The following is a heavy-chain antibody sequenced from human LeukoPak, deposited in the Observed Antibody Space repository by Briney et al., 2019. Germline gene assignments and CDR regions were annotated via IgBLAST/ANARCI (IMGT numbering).Heavy chain of an antibody. CDR3: ARADYDFWSRYYHMDV. J-gene: IGHJ6*03. Sequence: PGGSLRLSCAASGFTFSSYSMNWVRQAPGKGLEWVSYISSSSSTIYYADSVKGRFTISRDNAKNSLYLQMNSLRAEDTAVYYCARADYDFWSRYYHMDVWGKGTTVTVSS. D-gene: IGHD3-3*01. CDR1: GFTFSSYS. V-gene: IGHV3-48*01. CDR2: ISSSSSTI.